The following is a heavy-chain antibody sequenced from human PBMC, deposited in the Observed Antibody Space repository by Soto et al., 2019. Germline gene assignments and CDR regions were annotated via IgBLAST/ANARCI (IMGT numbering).Heavy chain of an antibody. J-gene: IGHJ6*02. D-gene: IGHD6-6*01. CDR1: GFTFSSYD. CDR2: ISNDGSNK. Sequence: QVQLVESGGGVVQPGRSLRLSCAASGFTFSSYDIHWVRQAPGKGLEWVAVISNDGSNKYYADSVKGRFTISRDNAKNTLYLQMNSLRAEDTAVYYCAKGGSRSWYYYYGMDVWGQGTTVPVSS. V-gene: IGHV3-30*18. CDR3: AKGGSRSWYYYYGMDV.